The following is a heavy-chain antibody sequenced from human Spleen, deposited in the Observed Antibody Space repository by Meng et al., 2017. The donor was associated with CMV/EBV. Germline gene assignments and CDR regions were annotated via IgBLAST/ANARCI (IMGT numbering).Heavy chain of an antibody. J-gene: IGHJ6*02. Sequence: ASVKVSCKTSGYTFTSHGISWVRQAPRQGLEWMGWISTYNGNANYAQKFQGRVTITADKSTSTAYMELSSLRSEDTAVYYCARAFGIVGATDNGMDVWGQGTTVTVSS. CDR2: ISTYNGNA. D-gene: IGHD1-26*01. CDR1: GYTFTSHG. V-gene: IGHV1-18*01. CDR3: ARAFGIVGATDNGMDV.